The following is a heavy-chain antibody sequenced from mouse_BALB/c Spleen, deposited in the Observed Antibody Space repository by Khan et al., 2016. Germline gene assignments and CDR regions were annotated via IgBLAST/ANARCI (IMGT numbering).Heavy chain of an antibody. J-gene: IGHJ3*01. CDR3: ASQYGSSYVGFAY. V-gene: IGHV1-54*01. CDR1: GYAFTNCL. D-gene: IGHD1-1*01. Sequence: QVQLQQSGAELVRPGTSVKVSCKASGYAFTNCLIEWVKQRPGQGLEWIGVINPGSGGTNYNERFKGKATLTADNSSSTAYMQLSSLTSDYSAVYFCASQYGSSYVGFAYWGQGTLVTVSA. CDR2: INPGSGGT.